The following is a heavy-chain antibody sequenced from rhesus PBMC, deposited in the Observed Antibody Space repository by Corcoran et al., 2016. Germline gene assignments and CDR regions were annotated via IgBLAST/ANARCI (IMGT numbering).Heavy chain of an antibody. CDR2: IYGSSPST. J-gene: IGHJ4*01. V-gene: IGHV4S10*01. Sequence: QVQLQESGPGVVKPSETLSLTCAVSGGSISDSYRWSWIRQPPGKGLEWMGDIYGSSPSTNYNPALNSGVTISNDTSKNQFSLKLSSVTAADTAVYYCARRSSTVLMYYFDYWGQGVLVTVSS. D-gene: IGHD2-21*01. CDR3: ARRSSTVLMYYFDY. CDR1: GGSISDSYR.